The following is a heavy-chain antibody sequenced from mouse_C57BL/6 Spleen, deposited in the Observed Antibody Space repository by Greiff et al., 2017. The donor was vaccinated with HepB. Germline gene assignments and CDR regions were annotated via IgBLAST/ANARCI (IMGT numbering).Heavy chain of an antibody. D-gene: IGHD2-1*01. CDR2: IDPENGDT. CDR3: TLYGNPFAY. Sequence: VHVKQPGAELVRPGASVKLSCTASGFNIKDDYMHWVKQRPEQGLEWIGWIDPENGDTEYASKFQGKATITADTSSNTAYLQLSSLTSEDTAVYYCTLYGNPFAYWGQGTLVTVSA. J-gene: IGHJ3*01. V-gene: IGHV14-4*01. CDR1: GFNIKDDY.